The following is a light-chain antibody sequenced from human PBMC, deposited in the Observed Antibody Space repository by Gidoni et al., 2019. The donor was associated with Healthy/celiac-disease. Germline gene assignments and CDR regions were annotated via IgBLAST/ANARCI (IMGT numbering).Light chain of an antibody. J-gene: IGKJ2*01. CDR3: QQYGSSYT. V-gene: IGKV3-20*01. CDR1: QSVSSSY. CDR2: GAS. Sequence: IVLTQSPVTLSLSPGERATLSCRASQSVSSSYLAWYQQKPGQAPRLLIYGASSRDTGIPDRFSGSGSGTDFTLTISRLEPEDFAVYYCQQYGSSYTFGQGTKLEIK.